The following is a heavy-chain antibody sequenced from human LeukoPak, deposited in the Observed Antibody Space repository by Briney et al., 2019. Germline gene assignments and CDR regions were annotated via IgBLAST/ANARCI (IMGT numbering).Heavy chain of an antibody. CDR2: INHSGST. D-gene: IGHD3-22*01. CDR1: GGSFSGYY. CDR3: ARQRDYYDSSGYYPDY. J-gene: IGHJ4*02. Sequence: SETLSLTCAVYGGSFSGYYWSWIRQPPGKGLEWIGEINHSGSTNYNPSLKSRVTISVDTSKNQFSLKLSSVTAADTAVYYCARQRDYYDSSGYYPDYWGQGTLVTVSS. V-gene: IGHV4-34*01.